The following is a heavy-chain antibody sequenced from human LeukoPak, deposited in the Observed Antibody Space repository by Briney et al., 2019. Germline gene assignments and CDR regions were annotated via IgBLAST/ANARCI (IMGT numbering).Heavy chain of an antibody. J-gene: IGHJ4*02. CDR3: ARGGEGYYDFWSGPNKGDY. V-gene: IGHV1-2*02. CDR2: INPNSGGT. Sequence: EASVKVSCKASGYTFTDYYMHWVRQAPGQGLEWMGWINPNSGGTNYAQKFQGRVTMTRDTSISTAYMELSRLRSDDTAVYYCARGGEGYYDFWSGPNKGDYWGQGTLVTVSS. D-gene: IGHD3-3*01. CDR1: GYTFTDYY.